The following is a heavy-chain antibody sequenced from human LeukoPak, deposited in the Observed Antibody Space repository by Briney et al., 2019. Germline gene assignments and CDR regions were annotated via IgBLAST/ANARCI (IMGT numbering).Heavy chain of an antibody. V-gene: IGHV4-34*01. CDR1: GGSFSGYY. D-gene: IGHD3-16*01. CDR3: ARIGYQGLGY. Sequence: TLSLICXVYGGSFSGYYWSWIRQPPGKGLEWIGEINHSGSTNYNPSLKSRVTISVDTSKNQFSLKLSSVTAADTAVYYCARIGYQGLGYWGQGTLVTVSS. J-gene: IGHJ4*02. CDR2: INHSGST.